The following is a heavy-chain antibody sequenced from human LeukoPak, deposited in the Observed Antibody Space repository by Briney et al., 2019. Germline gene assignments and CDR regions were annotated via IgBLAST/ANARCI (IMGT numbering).Heavy chain of an antibody. CDR2: IYHSGST. Sequence: NSSETLSLTCTVSGGSISSGGYYWSWIRQPPGKGLEWIGYIYHSGSTYYHPSLKSRVTISVDTSKNQCSLKLSSVTAADTAVYYCARDPTPPLLWFGEFNTYGMDVWGQGTTVTVSS. V-gene: IGHV4-30-2*01. J-gene: IGHJ6*02. CDR3: ARDPTPPLLWFGEFNTYGMDV. D-gene: IGHD3-10*01. CDR1: GGSISSGGYY.